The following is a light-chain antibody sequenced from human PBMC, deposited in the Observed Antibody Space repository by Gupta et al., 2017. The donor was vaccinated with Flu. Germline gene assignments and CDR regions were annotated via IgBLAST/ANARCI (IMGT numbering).Light chain of an antibody. CDR2: AKN. CDR1: SLRNSY. Sequence: SSELPQDPAVSVALGQTVRITCQGDSLRNSYESWYQQKPGQTPVLVIYAKNIRPSGIPDRFSGSSSGSTAALTITGARAEDEADYYCNSRDSTDNHQAVFGGGTKLTVL. V-gene: IGLV3-19*01. J-gene: IGLJ2*01. CDR3: NSRDSTDNHQAV.